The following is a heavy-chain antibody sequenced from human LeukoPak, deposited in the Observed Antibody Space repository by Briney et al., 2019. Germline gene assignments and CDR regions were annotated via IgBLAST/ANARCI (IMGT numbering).Heavy chain of an antibody. CDR3: AGDLPMNY. V-gene: IGHV3-53*01. J-gene: IGHJ4*02. CDR1: GFTVSSNY. CDR2: IYSSGST. D-gene: IGHD2/OR15-2a*01. Sequence: GGSLRHSCAASGFTVSSNYMSWVRQAPGKGLEWVSVIYSSGSTYYTDSVKGRFTISRDNSKNTLYLQMNSLRAEDTAVYYCAGDLPMNYWGQGTLVTVSS.